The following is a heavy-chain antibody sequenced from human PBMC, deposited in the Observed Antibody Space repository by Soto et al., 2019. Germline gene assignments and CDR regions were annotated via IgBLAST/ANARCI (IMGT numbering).Heavy chain of an antibody. CDR1: GFTFSSYA. V-gene: IGHV3-23*01. D-gene: IGHD2-2*01. CDR2: ISGSGGST. J-gene: IGHJ5*02. Sequence: GGSLRLSCAASGFTFSSYAMSWVRQAPGKGLEWVSAISGSGGSTYYADSVNGRFTISRDNSKNTLYLQMNSLRAEDTAVYYCPKDPVLSDCSSTSCYADNWFDPWGQGTLVTVSS. CDR3: PKDPVLSDCSSTSCYADNWFDP.